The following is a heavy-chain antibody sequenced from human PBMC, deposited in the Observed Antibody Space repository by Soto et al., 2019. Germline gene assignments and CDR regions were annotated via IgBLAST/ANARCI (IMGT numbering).Heavy chain of an antibody. V-gene: IGHV4-61*01. CDR1: GDSVSSGNSY. J-gene: IGHJ4*02. CDR2: IYHTGIA. Sequence: QVQLQESGPGLVKPSETLSLTCTVSGDSVSSGNSYWSWVRQPPGKGLEWIAYIYHTGIAFYNPSVKSRVTLSVDTSTNQFSLQLNSVTAADTAIYYCARLSGDYYFDNWGQGTRVTVSS. D-gene: IGHD1-26*01. CDR3: ARLSGDYYFDN.